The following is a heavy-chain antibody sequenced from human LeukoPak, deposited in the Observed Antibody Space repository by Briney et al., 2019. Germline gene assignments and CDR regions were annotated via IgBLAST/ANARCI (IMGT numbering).Heavy chain of an antibody. Sequence: SGGSLRLSCAASGFTFSSYSMNWVRQAPGKGLEWVSSISSSSSYIYYADSVKGRLTISRDNAKNTLYLQMNSLRAEDTAVYYCAREILYGGNGFDPWGQGTLVTVSS. CDR2: ISSSSSYI. J-gene: IGHJ5*02. CDR3: AREILYGGNGFDP. V-gene: IGHV3-21*01. D-gene: IGHD4-23*01. CDR1: GFTFSSYS.